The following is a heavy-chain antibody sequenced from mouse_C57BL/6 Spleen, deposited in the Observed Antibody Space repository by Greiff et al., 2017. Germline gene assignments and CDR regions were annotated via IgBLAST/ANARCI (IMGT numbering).Heavy chain of an antibody. CDR2: IYPRRGNT. CDR3: ARGPTTVVARAMDY. D-gene: IGHD1-1*01. CDR1: GYTFTSYG. V-gene: IGHV1-81*01. J-gene: IGHJ4*01. Sequence: QVQLQQSGAELARPGASVKLSCKASGYTFTSYGISWVKQRTGQGLEWIGEIYPRRGNTYYNEKFKGKATLTADKSSSTAYMELRSLTSEDSAVYFCARGPTTVVARAMDYWGQGTSVTVSS.